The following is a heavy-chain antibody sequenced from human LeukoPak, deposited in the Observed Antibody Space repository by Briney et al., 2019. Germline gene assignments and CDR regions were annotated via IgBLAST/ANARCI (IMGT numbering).Heavy chain of an antibody. CDR2: INHSGST. CDR1: GRSFSGYY. CDR3: ARAPNIDYGDYGEFDY. D-gene: IGHD4-17*01. Sequence: KSSETLSLTCAVYGRSFSGYYWSWIRQPPGKGLEWIGEINHSGSTNYNPSLKSRVTISVDTSKNQFSLKLSSVTAADTAVYYCARAPNIDYGDYGEFDYWGQGTLVTVSS. V-gene: IGHV4-34*01. J-gene: IGHJ4*02.